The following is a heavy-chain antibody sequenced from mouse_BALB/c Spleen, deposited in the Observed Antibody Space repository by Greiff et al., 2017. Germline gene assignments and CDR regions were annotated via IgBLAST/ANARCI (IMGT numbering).Heavy chain of an antibody. CDR3: ARVAVVAPYYAMDY. V-gene: IGHV2-6-7*01. D-gene: IGHD1-1*01. CDR1: GFSLTGYG. J-gene: IGHJ4*01. CDR2: IWGDGST. Sequence: QVQLKESGPGLVAPSQSLSITCTVSGFSLTGYGVNWVRQPPGKGLEWLGMIWGDGSTDYNSALKSRLSISKDNSKSQVFLKMNSLQTDDTARYYCARVAVVAPYYAMDYWGQGTSVTVSS.